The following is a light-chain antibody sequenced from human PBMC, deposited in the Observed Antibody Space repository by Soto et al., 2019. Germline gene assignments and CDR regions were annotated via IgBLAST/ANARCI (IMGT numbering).Light chain of an antibody. CDR2: EVA. V-gene: IGLV2-14*01. Sequence: QAVVTQPASVSGSSGQSITISCTGTTSDFVSWYQQSPGQAPKLIIYEVANRPSGVSDRFSGSKSGNTASLTISGLRAEDEADYYCSSYTRRATLVFGGGTQLTVL. J-gene: IGLJ2*01. CDR3: SSYTRRATLV. CDR1: TSDFV.